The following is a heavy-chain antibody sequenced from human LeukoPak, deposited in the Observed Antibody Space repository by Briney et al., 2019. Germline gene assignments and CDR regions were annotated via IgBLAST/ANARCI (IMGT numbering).Heavy chain of an antibody. D-gene: IGHD1-26*01. J-gene: IGHJ4*02. CDR3: ARFRWELLGGTYYFDY. Sequence: SETLSLTCTVSGGSISSSSYYWGWIRQPPGKGLEWIGSIYYSGSTYYNPSLKSRVTISVDTSKNQFSLKLSSVTAADTAVYYCARFRWELLGGTYYFDYWGQGTLVTVSS. V-gene: IGHV4-39*01. CDR2: IYYSGST. CDR1: GGSISSSSYY.